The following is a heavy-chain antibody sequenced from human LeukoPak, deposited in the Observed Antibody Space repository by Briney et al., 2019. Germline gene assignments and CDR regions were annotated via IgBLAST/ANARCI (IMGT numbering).Heavy chain of an antibody. Sequence: PGGSLRLSCAAAGFTFSSYAMSWVRQAPGKGLEWVSAISGSGGSTYYADSVKGRFTISRDNAKNSLYLQMNSLRAEDTAVYYCARDRSPYYYYMDVWGKGTTVTVSS. CDR2: ISGSGGST. D-gene: IGHD1-26*01. V-gene: IGHV3-23*01. J-gene: IGHJ6*03. CDR3: ARDRSPYYYYMDV. CDR1: GFTFSSYA.